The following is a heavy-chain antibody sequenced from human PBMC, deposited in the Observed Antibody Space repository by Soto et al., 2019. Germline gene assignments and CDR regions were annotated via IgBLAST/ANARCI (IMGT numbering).Heavy chain of an antibody. V-gene: IGHV1-18*04. D-gene: IGHD3-3*01. Sequence: XSVKVSCKASVYTFTSYGISWVRQAPGQGLEWMGWISAYNGNTNYAQKLQGGVTMTTDTSTSTAYMELRSLRSDDTAVYYCARIGITIFGVVIPGDYWGQGTLVTVSS. CDR1: VYTFTSYG. J-gene: IGHJ4*02. CDR3: ARIGITIFGVVIPGDY. CDR2: ISAYNGNT.